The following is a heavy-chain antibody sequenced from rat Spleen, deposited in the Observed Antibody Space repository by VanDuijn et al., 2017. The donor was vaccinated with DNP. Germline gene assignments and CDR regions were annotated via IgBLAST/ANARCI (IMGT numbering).Heavy chain of an antibody. D-gene: IGHD5-1*01. V-gene: IGHV5-25*01. CDR3: TRGAGSPYWSFDF. CDR1: GFTFSIFD. Sequence: EVQLVDSGGGLVQPGGSLKLSCAASGFTFSIFDMAWVRQAPMKGLEWVATVATNGGNTYYRDSVKGRFTVSSDNGKSILHLQMDSLRSEDTATYYCTRGAGSPYWSFDFWGPGTVVTVSS. J-gene: IGHJ1*01. CDR2: VATNGGNT.